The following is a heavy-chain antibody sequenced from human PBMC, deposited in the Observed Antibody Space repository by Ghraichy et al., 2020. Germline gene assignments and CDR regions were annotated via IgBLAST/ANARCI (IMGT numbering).Heavy chain of an antibody. CDR3: ARLMGYCSGESCYGHYAMDV. CDR1: GGSISSSSFY. CDR2: INYSGTT. V-gene: IGHV4-39*02. D-gene: IGHD2-15*01. Sequence: SETLSLTCTVSGGSISSSSFYWGWIRQPPGKGPEWIGSINYSGTTYFNASLQGRVSISVDTSKNHFSLKLSSVTAADTAVYYCARLMGYCSGESCYGHYAMDVWGQGTTVTVSS. J-gene: IGHJ6*02.